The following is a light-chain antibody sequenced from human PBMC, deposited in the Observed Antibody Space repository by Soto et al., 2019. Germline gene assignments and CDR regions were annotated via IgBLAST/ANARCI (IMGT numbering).Light chain of an antibody. CDR3: AAWDDNLSGYV. CDR2: VSN. V-gene: IGLV1-44*01. J-gene: IGLJ1*01. CDR1: SSNIGGNT. Sequence: QSVLTQPPSVSGTPGQRVTISCSGSSSNIGGNTVNWYQQLPGTAPTLLIYVSNQRPSGVPDRFSGSKSGTSASLAISGLQSEDEADYYCAAWDDNLSGYVFGTGTKLTVL.